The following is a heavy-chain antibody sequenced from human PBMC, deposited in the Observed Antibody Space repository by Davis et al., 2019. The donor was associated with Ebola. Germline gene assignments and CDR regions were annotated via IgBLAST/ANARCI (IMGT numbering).Heavy chain of an antibody. J-gene: IGHJ6*02. CDR2: INSGSNTI. CDR3: ARSSYCISTSCAKTGRVGMDV. CDR1: GFTFSRYS. Sequence: GESLKISCAASGFTFSRYSMNWVRQAPGQGLEWISYINSGSNTIYYADSVKGRFTISRDNAKNSLYLQMNSLRDEDTAVYYCARSSYCISTSCAKTGRVGMDVWGQGTTVTVSS. D-gene: IGHD2-2*01. V-gene: IGHV3-48*02.